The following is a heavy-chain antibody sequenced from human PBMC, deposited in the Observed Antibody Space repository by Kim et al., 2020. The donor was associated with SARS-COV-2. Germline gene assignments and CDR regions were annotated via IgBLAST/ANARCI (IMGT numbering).Heavy chain of an antibody. D-gene: IGHD5-18*01. CDR2: IYYSGST. V-gene: IGHV4-31*03. Sequence: TLSLTCTVSGGSISSGGYYWSWIRQHPGKGLEWIGYIYYSGSTYYNPSLKSRVTISVDTSKNQFSLKLSSVTAADTAVYYCARVSDTAMVSWYFDLWGRGTLVTVSS. J-gene: IGHJ2*01. CDR3: ARVSDTAMVSWYFDL. CDR1: GGSISSGGYY.